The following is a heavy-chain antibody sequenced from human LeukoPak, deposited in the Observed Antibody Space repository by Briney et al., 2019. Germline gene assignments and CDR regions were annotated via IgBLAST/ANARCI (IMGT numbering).Heavy chain of an antibody. J-gene: IGHJ4*02. CDR2: IYSDGST. Sequence: GGSLRLSCAASGFTVSSNYTSWVRQAPGKGLEWVSVIYSDGSTYYADSVKGRFTISRDNSKNTLYLQMNSLRAEDTAVYYCASHDYGDYGHFDYWGQGTLVTVSS. V-gene: IGHV3-66*04. CDR3: ASHDYGDYGHFDY. CDR1: GFTVSSNY. D-gene: IGHD4-17*01.